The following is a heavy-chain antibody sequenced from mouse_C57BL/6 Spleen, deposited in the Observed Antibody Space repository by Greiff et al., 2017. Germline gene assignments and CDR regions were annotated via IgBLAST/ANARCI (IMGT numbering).Heavy chain of an antibody. J-gene: IGHJ4*01. V-gene: IGHV3-6*01. Sequence: EVKLVESGPGLVKPSQSLSLTCSVTGYSITSGYYWNWIRQFPGNKLEWMGYISYDGSNNYNPSLKNRISITRDTSKNQFFLKLNSVTTEDTATYYCARDYYYGSSYYAMDYWGQGTSVTVSS. CDR1: GYSITSGYY. CDR3: ARDYYYGSSYYAMDY. CDR2: ISYDGSN. D-gene: IGHD1-1*01.